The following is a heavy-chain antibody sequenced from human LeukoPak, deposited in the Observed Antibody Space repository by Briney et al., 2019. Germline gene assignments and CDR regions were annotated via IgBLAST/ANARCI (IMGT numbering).Heavy chain of an antibody. D-gene: IGHD4-17*01. CDR2: ISYDGSNK. J-gene: IGHJ1*01. V-gene: IGHV3-30-3*01. Sequence: GGSLRLSCAVSGFTFSSYAMHWVRQAPGKGLEWVAVISYDGSNKYYADSVKGRFTISRDNSKNTLYLQMNSLRAEDTAVYYCARDPPWGAATVTIEYFQHWGQGTLVTVSS. CDR1: GFTFSSYA. CDR3: ARDPPWGAATVTIEYFQH.